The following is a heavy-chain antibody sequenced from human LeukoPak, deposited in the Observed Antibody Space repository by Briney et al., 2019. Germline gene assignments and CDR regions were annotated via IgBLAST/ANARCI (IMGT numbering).Heavy chain of an antibody. CDR3: ARRTSANWFDP. D-gene: IGHD1-7*01. J-gene: IGHJ5*02. CDR2: IYPGDSDT. CDR1: GYSFTNYW. Sequence: GESLKISCKGSGYSFTNYWIGWVRQMPVKGLEWMGIIYPGDSDTRYSPSFQGQVTISADKSIGTAYLQWSSLKASDTAIYFCARRTSANWFDPWGQGTLVTVSS. V-gene: IGHV5-51*01.